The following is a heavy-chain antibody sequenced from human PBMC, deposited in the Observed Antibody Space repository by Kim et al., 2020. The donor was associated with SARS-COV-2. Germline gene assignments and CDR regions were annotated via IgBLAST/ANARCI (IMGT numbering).Heavy chain of an antibody. CDR3: ARALGSGWSYGMDV. CDR2: IYYSGST. D-gene: IGHD6-19*01. CDR1: GGSISSYY. V-gene: IGHV4-59*01. Sequence: SETLSLTCTVSGGSISSYYWSWIRHPPGKGLEWIGYIYYSGSTNYNPSLKSRVTISVDTSKNQFSLKLSSVTAADTAVYYCARALGSGWSYGMDVWGQGTTVTVSS. J-gene: IGHJ6*02.